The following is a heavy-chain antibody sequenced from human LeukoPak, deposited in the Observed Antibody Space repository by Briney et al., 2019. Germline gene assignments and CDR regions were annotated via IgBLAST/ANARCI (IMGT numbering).Heavy chain of an antibody. CDR3: TKPRGYGSGTYYDY. D-gene: IGHD3-10*01. CDR1: GFTFSGSA. CDR2: IRSKTNNYAT. Sequence: PGGSLRLSCAASGFTFSGSAIHWVRQASGKELESVSHIRSKTNNYATAYAASVKGRFTISRDDSKNTAYLQMSSLETEDTAIYYCTKPRGYGSGTYYDYWGQGTLVTVSS. J-gene: IGHJ4*02. V-gene: IGHV3-73*01.